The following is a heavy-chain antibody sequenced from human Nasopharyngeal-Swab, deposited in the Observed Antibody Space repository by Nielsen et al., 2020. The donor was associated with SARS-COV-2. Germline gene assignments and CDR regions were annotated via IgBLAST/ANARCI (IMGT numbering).Heavy chain of an antibody. D-gene: IGHD3-22*01. CDR2: ISHSGGST. J-gene: IGHJ6*02. V-gene: IGHV3-23*01. CDR1: GFTFSTHA. CDR3: AREYGDYYDSSGRMDV. Sequence: GESLKISCAASGFTFSTHAMSWVRQAPGKGLEWVSGISHSGGSTYYADSVKGRFTISRDNSKNTLYLQMNSLRAEDTAVYYCAREYGDYYDSSGRMDVWGQGTTVTVSS.